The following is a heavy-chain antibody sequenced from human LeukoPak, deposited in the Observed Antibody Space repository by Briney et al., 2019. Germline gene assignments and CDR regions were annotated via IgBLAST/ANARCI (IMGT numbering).Heavy chain of an antibody. CDR3: ARDSSGNFIPDYFDY. CDR2: NSSTGNTI. D-gene: IGHD3-10*01. J-gene: IGHJ4*02. Sequence: GGSLRLSCATSGFTFSSFEMNWVRQAPGKGLEWVSYNSSTGNTIYYADSVKGRFTISRDNAKSSLYLRMNSLRAEDTAVYYCARDSSGNFIPDYFDYWGQGTLVTVSS. CDR1: GFTFSSFE. V-gene: IGHV3-48*03.